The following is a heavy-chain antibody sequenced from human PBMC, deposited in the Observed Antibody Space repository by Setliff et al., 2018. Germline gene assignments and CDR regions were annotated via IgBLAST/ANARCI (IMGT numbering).Heavy chain of an antibody. Sequence: SETLSLTCTVSGGSISTYHWSWIRQAPVKGLEWIGYVYYSGTTNYNPLFKSRVTISVDRPKNQFSLKLSSVTAADTGVYYCARDSALHSYHYDSSGYLDYWGQGALVTVSS. CDR1: GGSISTYH. J-gene: IGHJ4*02. D-gene: IGHD3-22*01. V-gene: IGHV4-59*01. CDR2: VYYSGTT. CDR3: ARDSALHSYHYDSSGYLDY.